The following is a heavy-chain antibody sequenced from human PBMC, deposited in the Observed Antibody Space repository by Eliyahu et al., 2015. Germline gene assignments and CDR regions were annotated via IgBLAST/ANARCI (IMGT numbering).Heavy chain of an antibody. CDR1: GFSLGSHG. J-gene: IGHJ6*03. CDR2: IWFDGINK. V-gene: IGHV3-33*01. CDR3: ARVPLGAAGMRYMDV. D-gene: IGHD6-13*01. Sequence: QVQLVESGGGVVQPGRSLRLSCAASGFSLGSHGMHWVRQAPGKGLEWVAGIWFDGINKYYGDSVKGRFTISRDNSKNTLYLQMNSLRAEDTAVYYCARVPLGAAGMRYMDVWGKGTAVTVSS.